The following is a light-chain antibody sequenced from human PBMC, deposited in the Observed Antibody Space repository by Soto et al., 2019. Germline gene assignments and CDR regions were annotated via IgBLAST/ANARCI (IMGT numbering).Light chain of an antibody. CDR2: DAS. Sequence: EIVLTQSPATLSLSPGERASLSCRASQSVDNFLAWYQQRPGQAPRLLIYDASKRATGIPARFSGSGSGTDFTLTISPVVPEDFAVYYCQQRSNWPPLTFGYGTKVESK. CDR3: QQRSNWPPLT. V-gene: IGKV3-11*01. J-gene: IGKJ4*01. CDR1: QSVDNF.